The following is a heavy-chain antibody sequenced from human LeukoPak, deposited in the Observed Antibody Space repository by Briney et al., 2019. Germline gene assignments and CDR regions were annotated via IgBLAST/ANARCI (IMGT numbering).Heavy chain of an antibody. D-gene: IGHD1-26*01. CDR3: ARGPGIVGARDSDY. V-gene: IGHV1-69*05. J-gene: IGHJ4*02. CDR2: IIPIFGTA. CDR1: GGTFSSYA. Sequence: ASVKVSCKASGGTFSSYAISGVRQAPGQGLEWMGRIIPIFGTANYAQKFQGRVTTTTDESTSTAYMELSSLRAEDTAVYYCARGPGIVGARDSDYWGQGTLVTVSS.